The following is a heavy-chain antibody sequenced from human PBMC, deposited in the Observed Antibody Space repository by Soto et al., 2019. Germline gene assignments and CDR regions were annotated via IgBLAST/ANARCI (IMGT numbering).Heavy chain of an antibody. J-gene: IGHJ6*02. CDR2: INSDGSAT. Sequence: EVQLVESGGGLVQPGGSLRLSCAASGFTFSSRWMHWVRQAPGKGLVWVSHINSDGSATTYADSEKGRFTISRDNAKNTLYLQMNSLRAEDTAVYYCARDSSCGLDVWGQGTPVTVSS. CDR3: ARDSSCGLDV. V-gene: IGHV3-74*01. CDR1: GFTFSSRW.